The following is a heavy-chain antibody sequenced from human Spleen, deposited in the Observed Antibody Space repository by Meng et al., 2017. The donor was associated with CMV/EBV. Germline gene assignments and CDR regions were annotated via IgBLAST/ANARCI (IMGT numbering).Heavy chain of an antibody. V-gene: IGHV3-30*02. CDR3: AKLYDYGDPFDY. D-gene: IGHD4-17*01. CDR1: GFTFRSYG. J-gene: IGHJ4*02. Sequence: SCAASGFTFRSYGMHWVRQAPGKGLEWVAFIRYDGSNKYYADSVKGRFTISKDNSKNTLYLQMNSLRAEDTAVYYCAKLYDYGDPFDYWGQGTLVTVSS. CDR2: IRYDGSNK.